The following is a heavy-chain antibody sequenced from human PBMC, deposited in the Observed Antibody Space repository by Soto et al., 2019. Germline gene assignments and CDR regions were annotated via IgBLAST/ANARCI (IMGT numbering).Heavy chain of an antibody. J-gene: IGHJ6*02. CDR1: GGSISSYY. V-gene: IGHV4-59*01. D-gene: IGHD6-13*01. CDR3: ARVSIWQQLVRAYYYGMDV. Sequence: QVQLQESGPGLVKPSETLSLTCTVSGGSISSYYWSWIRQPPGKGLEWIGYIYYSGSTNYNPSLKSQLTISVDTSKNQFPLKLRSVTAADTAVYYCARVSIWQQLVRAYYYGMDVWGQGTTVTVSS. CDR2: IYYSGST.